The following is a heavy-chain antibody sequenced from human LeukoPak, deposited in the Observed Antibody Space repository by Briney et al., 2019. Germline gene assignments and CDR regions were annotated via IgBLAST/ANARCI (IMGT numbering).Heavy chain of an antibody. CDR2: INPILGIA. CDR3: ARGWSGSYWGRGYYGMDV. Sequence: GASVKVSCKASGGTFSSYAISWVRQAPGQGLEWMGRINPILGIANYAQKFQGRVTITADKSTSTAYMELSSLRSEDTAVYYCARGWSGSYWGRGYYGMDVWGQGTTVTVSS. CDR1: GGTFSSYA. V-gene: IGHV1-69*04. J-gene: IGHJ6*02. D-gene: IGHD1-26*01.